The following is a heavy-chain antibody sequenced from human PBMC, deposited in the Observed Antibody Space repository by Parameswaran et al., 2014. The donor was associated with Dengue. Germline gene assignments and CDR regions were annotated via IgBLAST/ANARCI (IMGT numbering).Heavy chain of an antibody. J-gene: IGHJ4*02. CDR2: ISFDGANK. V-gene: IGHV3-30*18. D-gene: IGHD3-3*01. Sequence: QAGGSLRLSCAASGFSFSSYGMHWVRQAPGKGLEWVTTISFDGANKYFAESVKGRFTISRDDSKNTLYLQMNSLRPEDTAVYFCAKEGASYHFRRGYPGADYWGQGILVTVSS. CDR3: AKEGASYHFRRGYPGADY. CDR1: GFSFSSYG.